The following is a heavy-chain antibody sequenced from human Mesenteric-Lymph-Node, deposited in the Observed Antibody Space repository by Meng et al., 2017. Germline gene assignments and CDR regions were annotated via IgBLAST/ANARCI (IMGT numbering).Heavy chain of an antibody. D-gene: IGHD5-12*01. V-gene: IGHV4-39*07. CDR2: IYYSGST. CDR3: ARVMDIDGAGGMDV. Sequence: SETLSLTCTVSGGSISSSSYYWGWIRQPPGKGLEWIGSIYYSGSTYYNPSLKSRVTISVDTSKNQFSLKLSSVTAADTAVYYCARVMDIDGAGGMDVWGQGTTVTVSS. CDR1: GGSISSSSYY. J-gene: IGHJ6*02.